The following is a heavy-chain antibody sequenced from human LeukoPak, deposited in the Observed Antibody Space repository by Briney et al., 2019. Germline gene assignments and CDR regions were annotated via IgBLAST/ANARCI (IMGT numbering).Heavy chain of an antibody. CDR1: GGSISSYY. CDR2: IYYSGST. J-gene: IGHJ4*02. CDR3: ARDKADGYRAFDY. Sequence: SETLSLTCTVSGGSISSYYWSWIRQPPGKGLEWIGYIYYSGSTNYNPSLKSRVTISVDTSRNQFSLKLSSVTAADTAVYYCARDKADGYRAFDYWGQGTLVTVSS. V-gene: IGHV4-59*01. D-gene: IGHD5-24*01.